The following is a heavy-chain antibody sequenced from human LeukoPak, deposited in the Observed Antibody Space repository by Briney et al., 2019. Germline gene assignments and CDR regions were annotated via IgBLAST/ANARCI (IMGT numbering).Heavy chain of an antibody. V-gene: IGHV4-59*02. D-gene: IGHD2-2*01. CDR1: GGSVSDYY. J-gene: IGHJ2*01. CDR3: ARGLSSTSCYWCRWGPDYWYFDL. CDR2: IYHTGST. Sequence: PSETLSLTCTISGGSVSDYYWSWIRQSPGKGLEWIGYIYHTGSTSYSPSLKSRVTISADTSQNQFSLKLSSVTAADTAVYYCARGLSSTSCYWCRWGPDYWYFDLWGRGTLVSVSS.